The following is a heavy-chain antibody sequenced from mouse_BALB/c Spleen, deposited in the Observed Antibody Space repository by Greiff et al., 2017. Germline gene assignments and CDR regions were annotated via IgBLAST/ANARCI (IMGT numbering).Heavy chain of an antibody. V-gene: IGHV1-9*01. CDR3: ARRGYAMDY. Sequence: QVQLQQSGAELMKPGASVKISCKATGYTFSSYWIEWVKQRPGHGLEWIGEILPGSGSTNYNEKFKGKATFTADTSSNTAYMQLSSLTSEDSAVYCCARRGYAMDYWGQGTSVTVSS. CDR1: GYTFSSYW. CDR2: ILPGSGST. J-gene: IGHJ4*01.